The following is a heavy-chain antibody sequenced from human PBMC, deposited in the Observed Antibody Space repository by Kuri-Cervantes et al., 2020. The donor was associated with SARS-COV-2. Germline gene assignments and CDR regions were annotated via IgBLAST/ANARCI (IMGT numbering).Heavy chain of an antibody. CDR2: IYHSGST. J-gene: IGHJ4*02. V-gene: IGHV4-38-2*02. Sequence: SETLSLTCTVSGYSISSGYYWGWIRQPPGKGLEWIGSIYHSGSTYYNPSLKSRVTISVDTSKNQSSLKLSSVTAADTAVYYCARFTEYSSSLLDYWGQGTLVTVSS. CDR3: ARFTEYSSSLLDY. D-gene: IGHD6-6*01. CDR1: GYSISSGYY.